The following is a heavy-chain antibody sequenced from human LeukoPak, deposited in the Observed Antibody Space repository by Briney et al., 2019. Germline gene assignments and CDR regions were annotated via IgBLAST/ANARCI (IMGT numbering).Heavy chain of an antibody. CDR2: IYSGGST. CDR3: ARANKDGYCHDY. CDR1: EFSVGSNY. V-gene: IGHV3-66*01. Sequence: PGGSLRLSCAASEFSVGSNYMTWVRQAPGKGLEWVSLIYSGGSTYYADSVKGRFTISRDNSKNTLYLQMNSLRAEDTAVYYCARANKDGYCHDYWGQGTLVTVSS. J-gene: IGHJ4*02. D-gene: IGHD2-15*01.